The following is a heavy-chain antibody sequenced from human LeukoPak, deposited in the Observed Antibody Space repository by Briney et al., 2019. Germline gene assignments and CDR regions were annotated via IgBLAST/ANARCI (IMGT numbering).Heavy chain of an antibody. CDR1: GGSISSYY. D-gene: IGHD2-2*01. Sequence: SETLSLTCTVSGGSISSYYWSWIRQPPGKGLEWIGYIYYSGSTNYNPSLKSRVTISVDTSKNQFSLKLSSVTAADTAVYYCARDASCSSTSCYEANWFDPWGQGTLVTVSS. V-gene: IGHV4-59*01. CDR2: IYYSGST. CDR3: ARDASCSSTSCYEANWFDP. J-gene: IGHJ5*02.